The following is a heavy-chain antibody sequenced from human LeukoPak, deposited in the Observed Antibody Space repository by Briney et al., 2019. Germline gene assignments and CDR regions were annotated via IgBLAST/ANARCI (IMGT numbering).Heavy chain of an antibody. Sequence: ASVKVSCKASGYTFTSYYMHWVRQAPGQGLEWTGIINPSGGSTSYAQKFQGRVTMTRDTSTSTVYMELSSLRSEDTAVYYCARDLWRITMVRGVDYYYYGMDVWGQGTTVTVSS. CDR3: ARDLWRITMVRGVDYYYYGMDV. CDR2: INPSGGST. CDR1: GYTFTSYY. D-gene: IGHD3-10*01. V-gene: IGHV1-46*01. J-gene: IGHJ6*02.